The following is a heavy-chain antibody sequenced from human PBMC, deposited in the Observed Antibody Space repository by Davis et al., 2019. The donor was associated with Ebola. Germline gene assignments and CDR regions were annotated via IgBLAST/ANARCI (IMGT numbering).Heavy chain of an antibody. J-gene: IGHJ6*02. V-gene: IGHV4-34*01. CDR1: GGSFSGYY. CDR2: INHSGST. CDR3: ARVKGYSNYYYYYGMDV. Sequence: SDTLSLTFAVYGGSFSGYYWSWIRQPPGKGLEWIGEINHSGSTNYNPSLKSRVTISVDKSKNQFSLKLSSVTAADTAVYYCARVKGYSNYYYYYGMDVWGQGTTVTVSS. D-gene: IGHD4-11*01.